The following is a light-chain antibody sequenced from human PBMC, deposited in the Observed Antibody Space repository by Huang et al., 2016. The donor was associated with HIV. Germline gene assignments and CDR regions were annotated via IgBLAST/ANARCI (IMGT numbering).Light chain of an antibody. CDR2: GAS. Sequence: EIVLTQSPGTLSLSPGERVTLSCRASQSVISNYLAWYQQKVGQAPSLVIYGASTRATGIPDRFSGSWSGTDFSLTISRLEPEDFAVYYCQQYGSSPLTFGGGTKVEIK. CDR3: QQYGSSPLT. CDR1: QSVISNY. V-gene: IGKV3-20*01. J-gene: IGKJ4*01.